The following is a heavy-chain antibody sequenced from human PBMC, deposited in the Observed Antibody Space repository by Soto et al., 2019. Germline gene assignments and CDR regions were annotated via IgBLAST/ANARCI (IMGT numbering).Heavy chain of an antibody. Sequence: SLRLSCAASGFTFDHYAMHWVRQAPGKGLEWVSGISKNSGSTGYADSVKGRFTISRDDAKNSLYLQMNSLRAEDTALYYCAKDLYSSDSGPDYWGQGTLVTVSS. D-gene: IGHD3-22*01. J-gene: IGHJ4*02. CDR3: AKDLYSSDSGPDY. CDR1: GFTFDHYA. CDR2: ISKNSGST. V-gene: IGHV3-9*01.